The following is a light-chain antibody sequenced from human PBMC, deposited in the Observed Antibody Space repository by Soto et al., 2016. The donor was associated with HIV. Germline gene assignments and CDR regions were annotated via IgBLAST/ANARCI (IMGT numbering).Light chain of an antibody. CDR1: KLGNKF. J-gene: IGLJ2*01. CDR2: QDN. Sequence: SYELTQPPSVSVSPGQTASITCSGNKLGNKFTSWYQQKSGQSPMLVIYQDNKRPSGISERFSGSNSGNTATLTISGTQAMDEADYYCQAWDSGTVIFGGGTKLTVL. CDR3: QAWDSGTVI. V-gene: IGLV3-1*01.